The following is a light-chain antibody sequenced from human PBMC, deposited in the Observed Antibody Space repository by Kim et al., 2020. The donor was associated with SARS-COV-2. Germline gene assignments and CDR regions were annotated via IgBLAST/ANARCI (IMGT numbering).Light chain of an antibody. Sequence: QSVLTQPPSASGTPGQRVTISCSGSSSNIGSNTVNWYQQLPGTAPRLLINSNNRRPSGVPDRFSGSKSGTSASLAISGPQSEDEADYYCASWDDSLSGLYVFGTGTKVTVL. CDR2: SNN. V-gene: IGLV1-44*01. CDR3: ASWDDSLSGLYV. CDR1: SSNIGSNT. J-gene: IGLJ1*01.